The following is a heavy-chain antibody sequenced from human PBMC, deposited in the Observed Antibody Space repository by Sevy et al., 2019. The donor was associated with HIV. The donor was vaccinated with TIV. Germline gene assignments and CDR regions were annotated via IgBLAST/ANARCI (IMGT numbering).Heavy chain of an antibody. D-gene: IGHD2-2*01. V-gene: IGHV1-18*01. J-gene: IGHJ4*02. CDR3: ARDIYVGSSLAFDY. CDR1: GYTFTSYG. CDR2: ISAYNGNT. Sequence: ATVKVSCKASGYTFTSYGISWVRQAPRQGLERMGWISAYNGNTNYAQKLQGRVTMTTDTSTSTAYMELRSLRSDDTAVYYCARDIYVGSSLAFDYWGQGTLVTVSS.